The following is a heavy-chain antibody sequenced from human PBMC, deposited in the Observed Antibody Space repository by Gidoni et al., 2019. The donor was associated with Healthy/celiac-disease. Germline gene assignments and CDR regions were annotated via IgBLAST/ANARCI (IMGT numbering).Heavy chain of an antibody. D-gene: IGHD1-26*01. CDR2: ISYDGSNK. CDR1: GFTFSSYA. CDR3: ARDPRYSGSYGYYFDY. Sequence: QVQLVESGGGVVQPGRSLRLSCAASGFTFSSYAMHWVRQAPGKGLEWVAVISYDGSNKYYADSVKGRFTISRDNSKNTLYLQMNSLRAEDTAVYYCARDPRYSGSYGYYFDYWGQGTLVTVSS. V-gene: IGHV3-30-3*01. J-gene: IGHJ4*02.